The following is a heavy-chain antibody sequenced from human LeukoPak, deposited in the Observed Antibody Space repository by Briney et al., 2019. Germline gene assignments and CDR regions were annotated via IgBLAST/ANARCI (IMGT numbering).Heavy chain of an antibody. CDR3: ATPWSY. CDR1: GFTLSTYW. V-gene: IGHV3-74*01. D-gene: IGHD3-3*01. J-gene: IGHJ4*02. CDR2: ISPDGSIT. Sequence: GGSLRLSCAASGFTLSTYWVHWVRQGPGKGLVWVSYISPDGSITRYADSVKGRFTISRDNAKNTLYLQMNSLRAEDTAVYYCATPWSYWGQGTLVTVSS.